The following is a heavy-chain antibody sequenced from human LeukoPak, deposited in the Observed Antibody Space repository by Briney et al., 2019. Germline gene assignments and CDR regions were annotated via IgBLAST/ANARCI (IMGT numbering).Heavy chain of an antibody. Sequence: PGGSLRLSCAASGLTVGDYGMSWVRQAPGKGLEWVSGINWSGESTGYADSVKGRFTISRDNAENALYLQMNSLRAEDTALYYCARDLSSSWYSLGYWGRGTQVTVSS. J-gene: IGHJ4*02. D-gene: IGHD6-13*01. CDR1: GLTVGDYG. CDR3: ARDLSSSWYSLGY. CDR2: INWSGEST. V-gene: IGHV3-20*04.